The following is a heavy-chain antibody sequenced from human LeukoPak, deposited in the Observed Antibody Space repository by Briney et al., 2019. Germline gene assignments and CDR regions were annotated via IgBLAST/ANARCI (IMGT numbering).Heavy chain of an antibody. CDR1: GYTFTGYY. J-gene: IGHJ4*02. Sequence: ASVKVSCKASGYTFTGYYMHWVRQAPGQGLEWMGWINPNSGGTNYAQKFQGRGTMTRDTSISTAYMELSRLRSDDTAVYYCARGREWLRLIDYWGQGTLVTVSS. CDR3: ARGREWLRLIDY. V-gene: IGHV1-2*02. CDR2: INPNSGGT. D-gene: IGHD5-12*01.